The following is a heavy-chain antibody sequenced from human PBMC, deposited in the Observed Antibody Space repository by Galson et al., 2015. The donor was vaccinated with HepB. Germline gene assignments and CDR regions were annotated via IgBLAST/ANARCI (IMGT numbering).Heavy chain of an antibody. V-gene: IGHV1-18*04. CDR2: ISAYNGNT. Sequence: SVKVSCKASGYTFTSYGISWVRQAPGQGLEWMGWISAYNGNTNYAQKLQGRVTMTTDTSTSTAYMELRSLRSDDTAVYYCARHRIVVVPAAMVFDYWGQGTLVTVSS. CDR3: ARHRIVVVPAAMVFDY. CDR1: GYTFTSYG. D-gene: IGHD2-2*01. J-gene: IGHJ4*02.